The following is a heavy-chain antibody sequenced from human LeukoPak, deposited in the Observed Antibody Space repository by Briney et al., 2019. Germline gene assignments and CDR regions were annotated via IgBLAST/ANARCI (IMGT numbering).Heavy chain of an antibody. CDR1: GGSISSGGYY. CDR3: ARGGGLRQAVIRLDDAFDI. J-gene: IGHJ3*02. D-gene: IGHD4-23*01. V-gene: IGHV4-31*03. CDR2: IYYSGST. Sequence: SQTLSLTCTVSGGSISSGGYYWSWIRQHPGKGLEWIGYIYYSGSTYYNPSLKSRVIISVDTSKNQFSLKLSSVTAADTAVYYCARGGGLRQAVIRLDDAFDIWGQGTMVTVSS.